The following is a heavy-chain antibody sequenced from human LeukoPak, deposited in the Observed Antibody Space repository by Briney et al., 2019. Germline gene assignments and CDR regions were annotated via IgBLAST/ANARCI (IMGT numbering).Heavy chain of an antibody. CDR2: IYYSGST. Sequence: SETLSLTCAVYGGSFSGYYWGWIRQPPGKGLEWIGSIYYSGSTYYNPSLKSRVTISVDTSKNQFSLKLSSVTAADTAVYYCARRVRGIAAAGKYYYYYYYMDVWGKGTTVTISS. D-gene: IGHD6-13*01. CDR1: GGSFSGYY. J-gene: IGHJ6*03. V-gene: IGHV4-39*01. CDR3: ARRVRGIAAAGKYYYYYYYMDV.